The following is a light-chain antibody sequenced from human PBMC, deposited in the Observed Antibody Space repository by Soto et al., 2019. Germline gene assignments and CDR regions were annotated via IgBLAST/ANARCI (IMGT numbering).Light chain of an antibody. J-gene: IGLJ1*01. CDR2: GVN. V-gene: IGLV2-14*01. CDR1: IXDFVLYNY. Sequence: QSVLTQPASVSGSPGQSITISCSGTIXDFVLYNYVSWYQQHPGKAPKLMIYGVNNRPSGVSNRFSGSKSGNTASLTISGLQADEEADYSCSSFHNGSALRGFGTGTKVNVL. CDR3: SSFHNGSALRG.